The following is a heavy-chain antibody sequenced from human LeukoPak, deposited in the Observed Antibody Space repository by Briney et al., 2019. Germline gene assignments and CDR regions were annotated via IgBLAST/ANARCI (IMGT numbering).Heavy chain of an antibody. J-gene: IGHJ4*02. V-gene: IGHV3-15*01. CDR1: GFTFSDAW. CDR3: TTRRQDGC. Sequence: KNGGSLRLSCVASGFTFSDAWMSWVRQAPGKGLEWVGRIKSKIDGGTIDYGAPVKGRFTISRDDSRNTLYLQMNSLKTEDTAAYYCTTRRQDGCWGQGTLVTVS. CDR2: IKSKIDGGTI. D-gene: IGHD6-25*01.